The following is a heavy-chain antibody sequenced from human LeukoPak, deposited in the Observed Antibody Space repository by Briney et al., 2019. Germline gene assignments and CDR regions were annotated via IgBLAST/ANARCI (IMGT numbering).Heavy chain of an antibody. J-gene: IGHJ4*02. V-gene: IGHV1-69*13. Sequence: GASVKVSCKASRGTFSSYAIIWVRQAPGQGLEWMGGIIPIFGTANYAQKFQGRVTISADESTSTAYMELSSLRSEDTAVYYCARDRLDDHGGIIAAFDYWGQGTLVTVSS. CDR2: IIPIFGTA. D-gene: IGHD4-23*01. CDR1: RGTFSSYA. CDR3: ARDRLDDHGGIIAAFDY.